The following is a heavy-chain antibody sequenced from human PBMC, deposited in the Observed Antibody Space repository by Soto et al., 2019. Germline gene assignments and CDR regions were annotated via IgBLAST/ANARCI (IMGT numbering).Heavy chain of an antibody. CDR2: IYSGGST. J-gene: IGHJ4*02. Sequence: EVQLVESGGGLVQPGGSLRVSCAVTGFTVRNNYMSWVRQAPGKGLEWISVIYSGGSTYYVESVKGRFTISRDNSNNTLYLPMDSLSAEDTAVYYCAGSWSCYGDFPYWGQGALVTVSS. CDR1: GFTVRNNY. V-gene: IGHV3-66*01. D-gene: IGHD3-3*01. CDR3: AGSWSCYGDFPY.